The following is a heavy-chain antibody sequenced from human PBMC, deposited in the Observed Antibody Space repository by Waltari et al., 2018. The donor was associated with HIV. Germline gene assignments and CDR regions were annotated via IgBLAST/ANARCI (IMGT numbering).Heavy chain of an antibody. D-gene: IGHD2-2*01. Sequence: QVQLVQSGAEVKKPGASVKVSCKASGYTFTSYDINWVRQATGQGLEWMGWMKPNRGNTGYAQKFQGRVTMTRNTSISTAYMELSSLRSEDTAVYYCARGSGRGYCSSTSFLFDYWGQGTLVTVSS. CDR1: GYTFTSYD. CDR2: MKPNRGNT. V-gene: IGHV1-8*01. J-gene: IGHJ4*02. CDR3: ARGSGRGYCSSTSFLFDY.